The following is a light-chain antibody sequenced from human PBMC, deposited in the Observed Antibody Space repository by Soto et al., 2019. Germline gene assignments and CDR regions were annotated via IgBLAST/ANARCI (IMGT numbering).Light chain of an antibody. CDR3: QQYYSYPLT. Sequence: AIRMTQSPSSLSASTGDRVTITCRASQGISSYLAWYQQKPGKAPKLLIYAASTLQSGVPSRFSSSGSGTDFTLTISCLQSEDFATYYCQQYYSYPLTFGRGTKVDIK. CDR2: AAS. CDR1: QGISSY. V-gene: IGKV1-8*01. J-gene: IGKJ1*01.